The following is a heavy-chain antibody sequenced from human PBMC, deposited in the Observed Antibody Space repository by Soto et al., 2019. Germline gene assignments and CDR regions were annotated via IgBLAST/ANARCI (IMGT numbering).Heavy chain of an antibody. CDR3: AREVQVHTPAFVY. D-gene: IGHD3-10*01. CDR2: ISPMFGAA. CDR1: GGTFNTYA. V-gene: IGHV1-69*19. Sequence: QVQLVQSGAEMKKPGSSVKVSCQSSGGTFNTYAMNWVRQAPGQGPEWMGDISPMFGAANYAPKFQGRVTITADEXXXXXXXQLSSLTSEDTALYFCAREVQVHTPAFVYWGQGTLVTVSS. J-gene: IGHJ4*02.